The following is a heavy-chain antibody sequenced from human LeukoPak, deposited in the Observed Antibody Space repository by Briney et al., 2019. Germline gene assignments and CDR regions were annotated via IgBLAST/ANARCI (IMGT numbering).Heavy chain of an antibody. J-gene: IGHJ4*02. Sequence: SETLSLTCTVSGGSISSSSYYWGWIRQPPGKGLEWIGSIYYSGSTYYNPSLKSRVTISVDTSKNQFSLKLSSVTAADTAVYYCAMDYYDSSGYYVIDDWGQGTLVTVSS. CDR2: IYYSGST. CDR3: AMDYYDSSGYYVIDD. V-gene: IGHV4-39*01. D-gene: IGHD3-22*01. CDR1: GGSISSSSYY.